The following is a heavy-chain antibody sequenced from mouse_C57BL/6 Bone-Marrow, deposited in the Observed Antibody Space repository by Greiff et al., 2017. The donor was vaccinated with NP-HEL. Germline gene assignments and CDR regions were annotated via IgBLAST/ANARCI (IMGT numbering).Heavy chain of an antibody. CDR3: ARGYAY. CDR1: GYSITSGYY. V-gene: IGHV3-6*01. J-gene: IGHJ4*01. CDR2: ISYDGSN. Sequence: ESGPGLVKPSQSLSLTCSVTGYSITSGYYWNWIRQFPGNKLEWMGYISYDGSNNYNPSLKNRISITLDTSKNQFFLKLNSVTTEDTATYYCARGYAYWGQGTSVTVSS. D-gene: IGHD6-5*01.